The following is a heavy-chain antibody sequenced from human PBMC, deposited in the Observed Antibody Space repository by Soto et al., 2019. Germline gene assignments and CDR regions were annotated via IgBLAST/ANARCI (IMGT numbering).Heavy chain of an antibody. Sequence: QVQLVQSGAEVKKPGSSVKVSCQASGGSFSGYTISWVRQAPGQGLEWMGRIIPALDITHYAQKFQGRVTITADRSTSTAYLELSSLRSEDTAVYYCARDSTDYYGSGSLPWGQGTLVIVSS. CDR1: GGSFSGYT. CDR3: ARDSTDYYGSGSLP. J-gene: IGHJ5*02. D-gene: IGHD3-10*01. V-gene: IGHV1-69*08. CDR2: IIPALDIT.